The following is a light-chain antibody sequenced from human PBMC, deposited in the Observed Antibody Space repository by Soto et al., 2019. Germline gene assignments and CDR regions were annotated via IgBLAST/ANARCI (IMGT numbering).Light chain of an antibody. V-gene: IGLV2-23*02. CDR2: EVS. J-gene: IGLJ2*01. Sequence: QSALTQPASVSGSPGQSITISCTGTSSDVGSYNLVSWYQQHPGKAPKLMIYEVSKRPSGVSNRFSGSKSGNTASLTISGLQAEDEADYYFCSYAGSIPVVFGGGTKVTVL. CDR3: CSYAGSIPVV. CDR1: SSDVGSYNL.